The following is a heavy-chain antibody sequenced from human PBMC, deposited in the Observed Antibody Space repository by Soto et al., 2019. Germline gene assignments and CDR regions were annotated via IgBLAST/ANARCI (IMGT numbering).Heavy chain of an antibody. V-gene: IGHV3-30*18. CDR2: ISYDGSNK. Sequence: SLRLSCAASGFTFSSYGMHWVRQAPGKGLEWVAVISYDGSNKYYADSVKGRFTISRDNSKDTLYLQMNSLRAEDTAVYYCAKSLAYCSSTSCYGYYGMDVWGQGTTVTVSS. J-gene: IGHJ6*02. CDR3: AKSLAYCSSTSCYGYYGMDV. CDR1: GFTFSSYG. D-gene: IGHD2-2*01.